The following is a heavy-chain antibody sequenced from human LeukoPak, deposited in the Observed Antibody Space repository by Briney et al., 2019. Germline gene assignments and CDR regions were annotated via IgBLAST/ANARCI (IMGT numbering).Heavy chain of an antibody. CDR1: GFTFSHAW. V-gene: IGHV3-23*01. D-gene: IGHD6-13*01. CDR3: AKGLTRQRGIAAAGTLPSYFDY. J-gene: IGHJ4*02. Sequence: PGGSLRLSCAASGFTFSHAWMSWVRQAPGKGLEWVSAISGSGGSTYYADSVKGRFTISRDNSKNTLYLQMNSLRAEDTAVYYCAKGLTRQRGIAAAGTLPSYFDYWGQGTLVTVSS. CDR2: ISGSGGST.